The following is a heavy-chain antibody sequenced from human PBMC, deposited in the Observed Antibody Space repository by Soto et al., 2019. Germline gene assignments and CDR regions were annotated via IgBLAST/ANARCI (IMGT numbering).Heavy chain of an antibody. D-gene: IGHD3-10*01. V-gene: IGHV1-69*02. J-gene: IGHJ4*02. Sequence: QVQLVQSGAEVKRPGSSVKVSCKASGDTFNSYSINWVRQAPGVGLEWVGRVNPILSMSNYAQRFQGRVTMTADKSKSTAYMELRSLRSEDTAIYYCASSYGSGYRAFDYWGQGALVTVSS. CDR2: VNPILSMS. CDR3: ASSYGSGYRAFDY. CDR1: GDTFNSYS.